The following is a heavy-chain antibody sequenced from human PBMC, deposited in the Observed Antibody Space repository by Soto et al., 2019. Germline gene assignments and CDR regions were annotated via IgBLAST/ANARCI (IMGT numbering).Heavy chain of an antibody. J-gene: IGHJ4*02. CDR1: GFTFSSYE. D-gene: IGHD2-2*01. V-gene: IGHV3-48*03. CDR2: ISSSGSTI. CDR3: ARPPAPFKFLSYFDS. Sequence: GGSLRLSCAASGFTFSSYEMNWVRQAPGKGLEWVSYISSSGSTIYYADSVKGRFTISRDNAKNTLYLQMNGLRPEDTAVYYCARPPAPFKFLSYFDSWGQGTLVTVSS.